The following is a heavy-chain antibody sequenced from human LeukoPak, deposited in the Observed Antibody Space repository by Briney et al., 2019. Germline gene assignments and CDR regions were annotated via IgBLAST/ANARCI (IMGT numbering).Heavy chain of an antibody. V-gene: IGHV3-7*03. D-gene: IGHD2-21*02. CDR1: GFSFSSYW. CDR3: ARLFGRVTTYDY. J-gene: IGHJ4*02. CDR2: RNPDGSTT. Sequence: GESLRLSCAASGFSFSSYWMSWVRQGPGEGMGWVGSRNPDGSTTRYVGYVKGRFTISRDNPQNSLYLQMNSLSAEDTAMYYCARLFGRVTTYDYWGRGTLVTVSS.